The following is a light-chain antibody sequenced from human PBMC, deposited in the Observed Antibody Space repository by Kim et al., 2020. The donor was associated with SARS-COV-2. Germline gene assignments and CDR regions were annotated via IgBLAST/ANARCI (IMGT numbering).Light chain of an antibody. CDR2: KVS. CDR3: MRVTHWPCT. Sequence: DVVMTQSPPSLPVTFGQPAAISCRSSQGLAQGDGNTNLNGFQQRPGQSPRRLICKVSSRDSGVADRFSGSGSGTDFTLKISRVGAEDLGVSYCMRVTHWPCTFGQGTTVDIK. V-gene: IGKV2-30*02. CDR1: QGLAQGDGNTN. J-gene: IGKJ1*01.